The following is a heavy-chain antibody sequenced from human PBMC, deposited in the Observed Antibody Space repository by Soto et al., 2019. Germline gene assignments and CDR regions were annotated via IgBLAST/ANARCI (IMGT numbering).Heavy chain of an antibody. CDR3: AKDPAVERMEWELLGFFDY. V-gene: IGHV3-23*01. Sequence: GGSLRLSCAASGFTFSSYAMSWVRQAPGKGLEWVSAISGSGGSTYYADSVKGRFTISRDNSKNTLYLQMNSLRAEDTAVYYFAKDPAVERMEWELLGFFDYWGQGTLVTVSS. CDR1: GFTFSSYA. J-gene: IGHJ4*02. D-gene: IGHD1-26*01. CDR2: ISGSGGST.